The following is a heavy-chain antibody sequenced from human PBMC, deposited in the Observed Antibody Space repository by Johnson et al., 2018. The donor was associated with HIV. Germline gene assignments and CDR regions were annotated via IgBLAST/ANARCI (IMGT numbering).Heavy chain of an antibody. J-gene: IGHJ3*02. CDR1: GITVSSNY. CDR3: ARGVLAFDI. Sequence: VQLVESGGGLAQPGGSLRLSCAASGITVSSNYMSWVRQAPGKGLEWVSVITTAGDTYYPGSVKGRFTIFRENVKNSLYLQMNSLRAGDTAVYYCARGVLAFDIWGQGTMVTVSS. V-gene: IGHV3-13*01. D-gene: IGHD5/OR15-5a*01. CDR2: ITTAGDT.